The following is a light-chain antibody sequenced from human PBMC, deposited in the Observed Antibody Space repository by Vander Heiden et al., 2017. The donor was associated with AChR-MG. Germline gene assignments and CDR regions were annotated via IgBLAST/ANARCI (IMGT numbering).Light chain of an antibody. CDR2: SKN. CDR1: RSTTGRKT. Sequence: QSVLTQPPSASGTPGQGVSVAWSGSRSTTGRKTLTWYQQPPGTAPKLLIYSKNQRPSGVPDRFSGSKSGTSASLAISGLQSEDEADYYCAAWDDSLNGWVFGGGTKLTVL. V-gene: IGLV1-44*01. CDR3: AAWDDSLNGWV. J-gene: IGLJ3*02.